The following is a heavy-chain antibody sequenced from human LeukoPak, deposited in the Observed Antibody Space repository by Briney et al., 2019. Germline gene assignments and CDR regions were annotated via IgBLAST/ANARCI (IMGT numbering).Heavy chain of an antibody. D-gene: IGHD3-10*01. J-gene: IGHJ5*02. CDR3: AREAVLLWFGDLYNWFDP. CDR2: IYYSGST. V-gene: IGHV4-59*01. CDR1: GGSISSYY. Sequence: SETLSLTCTVSGGSISSYYWSWIRQPPGKGLEWIGYIYYSGSTNYNPSLKSRVTISVDTSKNQFSLKLSSVTAADTAVYYCAREAVLLWFGDLYNWFDPWGQGTLVTVSS.